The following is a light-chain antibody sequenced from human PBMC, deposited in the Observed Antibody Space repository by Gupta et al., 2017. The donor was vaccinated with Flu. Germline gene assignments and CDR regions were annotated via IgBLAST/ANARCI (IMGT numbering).Light chain of an antibody. CDR3: QVWDSSTDQGV. V-gene: IGLV3-21*02. Sequence: SYVLTQPPSVSVAPGQTASITCGGNNIGSKSVHWYQQKQGQVPVLVVYDDSDRASGIPERFSRSNSGNTATRTISRVEAGDESGYYCQVWDSSTDQGVFGGGTKLTVL. CDR2: DDS. J-gene: IGLJ3*02. CDR1: NIGSKS.